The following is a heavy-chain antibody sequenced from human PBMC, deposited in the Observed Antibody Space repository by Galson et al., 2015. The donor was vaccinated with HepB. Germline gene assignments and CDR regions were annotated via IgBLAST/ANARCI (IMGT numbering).Heavy chain of an antibody. D-gene: IGHD4-17*01. Sequence: SLRLSCAASGFTFSSYAMHWVRQAPGKGLEWVAVISYDGSNKYYADSVKGRFTISRDNSKNTLYLQMNSLRAEDTAVYYCAGPDYGEDYWGQGTLVTVSS. V-gene: IGHV3-30*04. CDR2: ISYDGSNK. J-gene: IGHJ4*02. CDR1: GFTFSSYA. CDR3: AGPDYGEDY.